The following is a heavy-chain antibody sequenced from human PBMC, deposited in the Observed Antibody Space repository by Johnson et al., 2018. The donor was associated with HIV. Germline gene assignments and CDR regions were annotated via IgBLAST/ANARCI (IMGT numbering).Heavy chain of an antibody. CDR3: ARAVYSSSSSCAFDI. CDR2: ISYDGTDK. Sequence: QVQLVESGGGLVQPGGSLRLSCAASGFTFSDHYMDWVRQAPGKGLEWVALISYDGTDKYYADSVTGRFSISRDNAKNTLYMQMNSLRAEDTAVYYCARAVYSSSSSCAFDIWGQGTMVTVSS. CDR1: GFTFSDHY. D-gene: IGHD6-6*01. J-gene: IGHJ3*02. V-gene: IGHV3-30*03.